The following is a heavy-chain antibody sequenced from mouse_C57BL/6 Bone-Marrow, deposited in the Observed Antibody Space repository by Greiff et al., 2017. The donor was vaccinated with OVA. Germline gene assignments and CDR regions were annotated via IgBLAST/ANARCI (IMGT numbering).Heavy chain of an antibody. J-gene: IGHJ2*01. D-gene: IGHD2-3*01. Sequence: EVKLMESGPELVKPGASVKIPCKASGYTFTDYNMDWVKQSHGKSLEWIGDINPNNGGTIYNQKFKGKATLTVDKSSSTAYMELRSLTSEDTAVYYCARRSYDGYYIDYWGQGTTLTVSS. CDR3: ARRSYDGYYIDY. CDR2: INPNNGGT. CDR1: GYTFTDYN. V-gene: IGHV1-18*01.